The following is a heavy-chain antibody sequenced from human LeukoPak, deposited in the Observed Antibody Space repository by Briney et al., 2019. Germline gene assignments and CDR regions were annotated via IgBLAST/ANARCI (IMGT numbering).Heavy chain of an antibody. CDR3: ARAPDYRWFDP. D-gene: IGHD4/OR15-4a*01. CDR1: GGSISSYY. J-gene: IGHJ5*02. CDR2: IYYSGST. Sequence: SETLSLTCTVSGGSISSYYWSWIRQPPGKGLEWIAYIYYSGSTHFNPSLKRRGTISIDTSKNQFSLKLSSVTAADTAMYYCARAPDYRWFDPWGQGTLVTVSS. V-gene: IGHV4-59*01.